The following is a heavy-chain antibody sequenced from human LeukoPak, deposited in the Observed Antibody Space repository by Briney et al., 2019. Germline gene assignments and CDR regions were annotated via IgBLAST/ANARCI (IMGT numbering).Heavy chain of an antibody. D-gene: IGHD6-13*01. Sequence: SETLSLTCTVSGGSISSYYWYWIRQPPGKGLEWIGYMYYSGSTNYNPSLKSRVTISLDTSNNQFSLKLTSVTAADTAVYYCARAHSSSWYMDYWGQGTLVTVSS. V-gene: IGHV4-59*01. J-gene: IGHJ4*02. CDR3: ARAHSSSWYMDY. CDR2: MYYSGST. CDR1: GGSISSYY.